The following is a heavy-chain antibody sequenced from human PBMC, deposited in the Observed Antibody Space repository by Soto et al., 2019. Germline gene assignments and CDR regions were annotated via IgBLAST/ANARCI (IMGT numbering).Heavy chain of an antibody. Sequence: ASVKVSCKASGYTFTSYYMHWVRQAPGQGLEWMGIINPSGGSTSYAQKFQGRVTMTRDTSTSTVYMELSSLRSEDTAVYYCARDLNQALYYYYGMAVWGQGPTVTVSS. CDR2: INPSGGST. J-gene: IGHJ6*02. CDR3: ARDLNQALYYYYGMAV. V-gene: IGHV1-46*01. CDR1: GYTFTSYY.